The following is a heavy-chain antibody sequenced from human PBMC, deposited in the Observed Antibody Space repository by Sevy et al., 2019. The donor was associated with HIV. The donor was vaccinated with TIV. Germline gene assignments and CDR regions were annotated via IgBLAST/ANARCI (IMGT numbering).Heavy chain of an antibody. CDR1: GFPFTEAW. D-gene: IGHD2-21*01. CDR2: IKPKNDGETT. J-gene: IGHJ5*02. Sequence: LSLTCAASGFPFTEAWMNWVRQAPGKGLEWVGRIKPKNDGETTDYHAPVKGRFTISRDDSKNMLYLQMNSLNVEDTAVYYCRPGHYSDLWGQGTLVTVSS. V-gene: IGHV3-15*01. CDR3: RPGHYSDL.